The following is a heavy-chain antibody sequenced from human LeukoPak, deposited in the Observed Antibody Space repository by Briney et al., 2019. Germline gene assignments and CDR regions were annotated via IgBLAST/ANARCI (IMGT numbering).Heavy chain of an antibody. CDR3: AKLLPYHGTLIDY. Sequence: GGSLRLSCVASGFTFSNYWMLWVRQAPGMGLEWVSAISGSGGSTYYADSVKGRFTISRDNSKNTLYLQMNSLRAEDTAVYYCAKLLPYHGTLIDYWGQGTLVTVSS. V-gene: IGHV3-23*01. J-gene: IGHJ4*02. D-gene: IGHD1-14*01. CDR1: GFTFSNYW. CDR2: ISGSGGST.